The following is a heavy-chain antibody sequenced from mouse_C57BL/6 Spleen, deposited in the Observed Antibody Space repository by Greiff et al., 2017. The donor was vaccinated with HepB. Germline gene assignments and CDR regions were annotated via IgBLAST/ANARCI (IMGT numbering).Heavy chain of an antibody. Sequence: VQLQQPGAELVKPGASVKMSCKASGYTFTSYWITWVKQRPGQGLEWIGDIYPGSGSTNYNEKFKSKATLTVDTSSSTAYMQLSSLTSEDSAVYYCARDYDGRGAWFAYWGQGTLVTVSA. D-gene: IGHD1-1*01. CDR2: IYPGSGST. CDR3: ARDYDGRGAWFAY. CDR1: GYTFTSYW. J-gene: IGHJ3*01. V-gene: IGHV1-55*01.